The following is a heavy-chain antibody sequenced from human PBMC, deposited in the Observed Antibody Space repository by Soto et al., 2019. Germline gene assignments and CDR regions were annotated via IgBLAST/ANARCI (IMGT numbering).Heavy chain of an antibody. CDR2: ISGSGGST. D-gene: IGHD2-15*01. V-gene: IGHV3-23*01. CDR1: GFTFSSYA. J-gene: IGHJ5*02. Sequence: PGGSLTLSCAASGFTFSSYAMSWVCQAPGKGLEWVSAISGSGGSTYYAGSAKGRFTISRENAKNTLYLQMNSLRTEDTAVYYCEKGAVEIAATRFDPWGQGTLVTVSS. CDR3: EKGAVEIAATRFDP.